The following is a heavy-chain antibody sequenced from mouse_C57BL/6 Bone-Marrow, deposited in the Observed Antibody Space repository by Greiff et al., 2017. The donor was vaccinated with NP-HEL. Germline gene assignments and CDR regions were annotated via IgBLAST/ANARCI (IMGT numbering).Heavy chain of an antibody. D-gene: IGHD1-1*01. V-gene: IGHV2-2*01. CDR3: ARSLDGRFAY. Sequence: QVQLQQSGPGLVQPSQSLSITCTVSGFSLTSYGVHWVRQSPGKGLEWLGVIWSGGSTDYNAAFISRLSISKDNSKSQVFFKMNSLQADDTAIYYCARSLDGRFAYWGQGTLVTVSA. CDR1: GFSLTSYG. CDR2: IWSGGST. J-gene: IGHJ3*01.